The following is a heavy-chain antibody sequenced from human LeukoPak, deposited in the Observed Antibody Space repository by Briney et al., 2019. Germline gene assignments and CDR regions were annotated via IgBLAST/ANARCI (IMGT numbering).Heavy chain of an antibody. CDR2: ISSSSSYI. J-gene: IGHJ3*02. CDR3: ARGSYDFWSGNHDFDI. D-gene: IGHD3-3*01. V-gene: IGHV3-21*01. CDR1: GFTFSSYS. Sequence: PGGSLRLSCAASGFTFSSYSMNWVRQAPGQGLEWVSSISSSSSYIYYADSVKGRFTTSRDNAKNSLYLQMNSLRAEATAGSYCARGSYDFWSGNHDFDIWGQGTTVTVSS.